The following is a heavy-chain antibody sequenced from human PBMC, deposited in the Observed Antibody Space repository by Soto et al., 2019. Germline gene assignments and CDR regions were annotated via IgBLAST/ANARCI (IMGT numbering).Heavy chain of an antibody. CDR3: AKDRDDISGYYYVRSDYALDL. CDR2: LSGTSVST. V-gene: IGHV3-23*01. J-gene: IGHJ6*02. CDR1: GFTFSSYA. Sequence: EVHLLESGGGLVQPGGSLRLSCAASGFTFSSYAMSWVRQTPGKGLEWVSALSGTSVSTDYAASVKGRFTISRDNSKNTLYLQMNSLRAEDTAVYYCAKDRDDISGYYYVRSDYALDLWGQGTMVTVSS. D-gene: IGHD3-22*01.